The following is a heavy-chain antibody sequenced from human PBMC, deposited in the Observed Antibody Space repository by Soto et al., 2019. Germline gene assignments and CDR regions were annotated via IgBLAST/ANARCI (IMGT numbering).Heavy chain of an antibody. J-gene: IGHJ3*02. V-gene: IGHV1-18*04. D-gene: IGHD3-16*01. CDR2: INPYNANV. Sequence: QVQLVXXXXEVKKPGASVKVSCKTSGYXXXNHGINWVRQAPGQGLEWMGWINPYNANVNYAQKLQGRVTMTTATSTSTAYMDLRSLTSDDTAVYYCARDRVAGIWGDAFDIWGQGTMVTVSS. CDR1: GYXXXNHG. CDR3: ARDRVAGIWGDAFDI.